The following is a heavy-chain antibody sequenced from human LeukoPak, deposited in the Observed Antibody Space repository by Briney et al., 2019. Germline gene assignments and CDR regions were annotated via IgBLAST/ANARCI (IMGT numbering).Heavy chain of an antibody. CDR2: IRIKANNYAT. V-gene: IGHV3-73*01. D-gene: IGHD4-23*01. CDR1: GFTFSGSS. J-gene: IGHJ4*02. Sequence: SGGSLRLSCAASGFTFSGSSMHWVRQASGKGLEWVGRIRIKANNYATAYAASVKGRFTISRDDSKNTAYLQMNSLKTEDTAVYYCAKDRLRWDYWGQGTLVTVSS. CDR3: AKDRLRWDY.